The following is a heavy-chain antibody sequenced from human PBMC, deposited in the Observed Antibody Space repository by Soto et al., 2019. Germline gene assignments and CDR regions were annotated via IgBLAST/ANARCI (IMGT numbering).Heavy chain of an antibody. V-gene: IGHV3-23*01. CDR1: GFTFSSYA. CDR2: ISGSGGST. D-gene: IGHD6-13*01. J-gene: IGHJ5*02. Sequence: VGSLRLSCAASGFTFSSYAMSWVRQAPGKGLEWVSAISGSGGSTYYADSVKGRFTISRDNSKNTLYLQMNSLRAEDTAVYYCAKDMVRSSSWYLEGYNWFDPWGQGTLVTVSS. CDR3: AKDMVRSSSWYLEGYNWFDP.